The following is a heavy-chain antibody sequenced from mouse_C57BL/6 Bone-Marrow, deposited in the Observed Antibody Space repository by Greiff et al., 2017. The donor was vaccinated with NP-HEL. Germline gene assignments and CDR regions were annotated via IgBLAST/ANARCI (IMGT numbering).Heavy chain of an antibody. Sequence: EVQLQQSGTVLARPGASVKMSCKTSGYTFTSYWMHWVKQRPGQGLEWIGAIYPGNSDTSYNQKFKGKAKLTAVTSASTAYMELSSLTNEDSAVYDCAYDYDEDYYAMDYWGQGTSVTVSS. CDR1: GYTFTSYW. CDR2: IYPGNSDT. V-gene: IGHV1-5*01. D-gene: IGHD2-4*01. J-gene: IGHJ4*01. CDR3: AYDYDEDYYAMDY.